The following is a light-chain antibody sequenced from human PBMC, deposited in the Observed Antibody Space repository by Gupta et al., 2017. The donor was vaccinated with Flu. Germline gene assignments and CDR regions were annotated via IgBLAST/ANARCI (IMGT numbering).Light chain of an antibody. J-gene: IGKJ3*01. Sequence: DRVTITCRASQSISSYLNWYQQKPGKAPKLLIYAASSLQSGVPSRFSGSGSGTDFTLTISSLQPEDFATYYCQQSYSTPPDTFGPGTKVDIK. V-gene: IGKV1-39*01. CDR3: QQSYSTPPDT. CDR2: AAS. CDR1: QSISSY.